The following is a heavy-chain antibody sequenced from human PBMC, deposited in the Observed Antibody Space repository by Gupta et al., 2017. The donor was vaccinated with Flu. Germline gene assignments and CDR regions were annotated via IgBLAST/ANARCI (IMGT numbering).Heavy chain of an antibody. D-gene: IGHD3-3*01. Sequence: QVQLVQSGAEVKKPGASVKVSCKASGYTFTSYDINWVRQATGQGLEWMGWMNPNSGNTGYAQKFQGRVTMTRNTSISTAYMELSSLRSEDTAVYYCARAVTIFGVGRRPYGMDVWGQGTTVTVSS. CDR2: MNPNSGNT. V-gene: IGHV1-8*01. CDR3: ARAVTIFGVGRRPYGMDV. J-gene: IGHJ6*02. CDR1: GYTFTSYD.